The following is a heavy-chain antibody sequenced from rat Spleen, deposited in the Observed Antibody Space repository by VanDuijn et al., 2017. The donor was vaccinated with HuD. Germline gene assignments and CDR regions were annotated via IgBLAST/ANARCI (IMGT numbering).Heavy chain of an antibody. V-gene: IGHV2-32*01. CDR2: MRSDGDT. Sequence: QVQLKESGPGLVQPSQTLSLTCTVSGFSLTNYHVYWVRQPPGKGLEWMGVMRSDGDTSYNSALQSRLSISRDTSKSKIFLKMSSLQTEDTAPYYCGRDRYNWYFDFWGPGIMVTVSS. CDR3: GRDRYNWYFDF. J-gene: IGHJ1*01. CDR1: GFSLTNYH.